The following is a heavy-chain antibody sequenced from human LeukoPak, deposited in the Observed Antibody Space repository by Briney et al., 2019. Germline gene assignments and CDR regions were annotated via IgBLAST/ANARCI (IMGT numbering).Heavy chain of an antibody. Sequence: SQTLSLTCAISGDSVSSNSAAWNWIRQSPSRGLEWLGRTYYRSKWYNGYAVSVKSRITINPDTSKNQFSLQLNSVTPEDTAVYYCARGYDYVWGSYRYTSFDYWGQGTLVTVSS. J-gene: IGHJ4*02. CDR1: GDSVSSNSAA. D-gene: IGHD3-16*02. V-gene: IGHV6-1*01. CDR3: ARGYDYVWGSYRYTSFDY. CDR2: TYYRSKWYN.